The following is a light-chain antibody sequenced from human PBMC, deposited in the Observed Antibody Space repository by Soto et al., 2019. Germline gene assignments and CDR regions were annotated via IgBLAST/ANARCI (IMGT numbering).Light chain of an antibody. CDR1: QSVRSY. CDR2: DAS. V-gene: IGKV3-11*01. CDR3: QQRNSWPLT. Sequence: EIVLAQSPATLSLSPGERATLSCRASQSVRSYLAWYQQKPGQAPRLHIYDASNRATGIPARFSGSGSGTDFTLTISSLEPEDFAVYYCQQRNSWPLTFGGGTKVEIK. J-gene: IGKJ4*01.